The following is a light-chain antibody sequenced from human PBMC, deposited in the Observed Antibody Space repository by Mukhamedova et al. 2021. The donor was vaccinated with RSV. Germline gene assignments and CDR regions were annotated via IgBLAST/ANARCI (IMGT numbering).Light chain of an antibody. Sequence: WYQRRVHGKVPKLLVFATSGLESGVPSTFSGSGSGTDYTLTISSLQSEDFATYYCQQYHSTPLTFGGGTKVEIK. CDR3: QQYHSTPLT. CDR2: ATS. V-gene: IGKV1-NL1*01. J-gene: IGKJ4*01.